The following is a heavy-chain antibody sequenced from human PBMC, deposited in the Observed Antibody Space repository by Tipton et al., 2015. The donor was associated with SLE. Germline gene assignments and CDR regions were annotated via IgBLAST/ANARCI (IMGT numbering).Heavy chain of an antibody. V-gene: IGHV4-61*01. J-gene: IGHJ3*02. CDR1: GGSVSSGSYY. CDR3: ARMSSGWSVGAFDI. CDR2: IYYSGST. Sequence: TLSLTCTVSGGSVSSGSYYWSWIRQPPGKGLEWIGYIYYSGSTNYNPSLKSRVTISIDTSKNQFSLKLTSVTAADTAVYYCARMSSGWSVGAFDIWGQGKMVTVSS. D-gene: IGHD6-13*01.